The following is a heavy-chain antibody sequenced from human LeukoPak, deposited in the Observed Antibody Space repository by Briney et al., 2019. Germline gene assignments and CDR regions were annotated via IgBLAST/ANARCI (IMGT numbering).Heavy chain of an antibody. CDR3: ARGDPSEMATRDAFDI. CDR1: GYTFTSYY. V-gene: IGHV1-46*01. Sequence: GASVKASCKASGYTFTSYYMHWVRQAPGQGLEWMGIINPSGGSTSYAQKFQGRVTMTRDTSTSTVYMELSSLRSEDTAVYYCARGDPSEMATRDAFDIWGQGTMVTVSS. D-gene: IGHD5-24*01. CDR2: INPSGGST. J-gene: IGHJ3*02.